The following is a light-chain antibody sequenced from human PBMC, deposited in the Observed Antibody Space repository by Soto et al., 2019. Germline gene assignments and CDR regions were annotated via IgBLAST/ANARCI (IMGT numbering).Light chain of an antibody. Sequence: VMTQSPDTLSVSPGERATLTCRAGQGVTTNFAWYQQKSGQSPRLLIYDVSIRATGVPARFSATGSETDFTLTISGLQSGDSAVYFCQQYNNWPFSLGQGTRLEIK. CDR1: QGVTTN. V-gene: IGKV3-15*01. CDR3: QQYNNWPFS. J-gene: IGKJ5*01. CDR2: DVS.